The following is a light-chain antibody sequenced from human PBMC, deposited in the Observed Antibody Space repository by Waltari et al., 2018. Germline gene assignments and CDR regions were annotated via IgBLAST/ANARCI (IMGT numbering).Light chain of an antibody. CDR3: QQSYSTPLT. CDR2: AAS. V-gene: IGKV1-39*01. CDR1: QGISSY. Sequence: DIQMTKPPPSWSAPVEARATCTCRASQGISSYLTWFQQKPGKAPKLLIYAASSLQSGVPSRFSGSGSGTDFTLTISSLQPADFATYYCQQSYSTPLTFGGGTKVEIK. J-gene: IGKJ4*01.